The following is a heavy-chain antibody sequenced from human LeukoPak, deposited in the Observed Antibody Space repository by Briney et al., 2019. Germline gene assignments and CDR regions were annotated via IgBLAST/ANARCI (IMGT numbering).Heavy chain of an antibody. V-gene: IGHV1-18*01. J-gene: IGHJ4*02. Sequence: ASVKVSCKASGYTFTSYGISWVRQAPEQGLEWMGWISAYNGNTNYAQKLQGRVTITTDTSTSTAYMELRSLRSDDTAVYYCAISGPSRFVAQQQLVLPGYWGQGTLVTVSS. D-gene: IGHD6-13*01. CDR3: AISGPSRFVAQQQLVLPGY. CDR1: GYTFTSYG. CDR2: ISAYNGNT.